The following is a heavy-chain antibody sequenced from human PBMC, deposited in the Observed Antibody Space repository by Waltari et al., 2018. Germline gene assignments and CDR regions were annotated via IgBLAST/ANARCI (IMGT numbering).Heavy chain of an antibody. J-gene: IGHJ4*02. Sequence: EVQLLESGGGLVQPGGSLRVPCAASGFTFVNPAMGGGRQAPGKGLEWVSAISATGGGSYYADSVKGRFTISRDNSKNTLYLQMNSLRAEDTALYYCAKGLEIHVTEGHPVDYWGQGTLVTVSS. CDR2: ISATGGGS. V-gene: IGHV3-23*01. CDR1: GFTFVNPA. D-gene: IGHD3-16*01. CDR3: AKGLEIHVTEGHPVDY.